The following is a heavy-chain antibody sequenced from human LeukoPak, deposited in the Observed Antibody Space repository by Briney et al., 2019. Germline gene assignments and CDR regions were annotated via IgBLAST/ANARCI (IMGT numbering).Heavy chain of an antibody. CDR3: ARDPYSGSYSDYYYYYMDV. J-gene: IGHJ6*03. Sequence: GGSLRLSCVASGFTFSSRDWMTWVRPAPGKGLEWVANIKQDGSEKNYVDSVKGRFTISRDNAKNSVDLQMNSLRAEDTAVYYCARDPYSGSYSDYYYYYMDVWGKGTTVTVSS. D-gene: IGHD1-26*01. V-gene: IGHV3-7*01. CDR2: IKQDGSEK. CDR1: GFTFSSRDW.